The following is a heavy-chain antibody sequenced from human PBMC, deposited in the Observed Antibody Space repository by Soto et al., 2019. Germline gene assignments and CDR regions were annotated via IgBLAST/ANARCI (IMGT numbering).Heavy chain of an antibody. V-gene: IGHV1-2*04. J-gene: IGHJ4*02. D-gene: IGHD2-21*01. CDR2: INPNSGGT. CDR1: GYTFTGYY. Sequence: GASVKVSCKASGYTFTGYYMHWVRQAPGQGLEWMGWINPNSGGTNYAQKFQGWVTMTRDTSISTAYMELSRLGSDDTAVYYCASRIVGEYCGGDCYVLDYWGQGTLVTVSA. CDR3: ASRIVGEYCGGDCYVLDY.